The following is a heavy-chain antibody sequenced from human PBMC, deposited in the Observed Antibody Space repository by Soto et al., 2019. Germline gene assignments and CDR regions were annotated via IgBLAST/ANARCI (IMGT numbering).Heavy chain of an antibody. V-gene: IGHV4-31*03. CDR2: FYYSGST. CDR3: ARGVVVAATEPYYYYYYGMDV. Sequence: SETLSLTCTVSGGSISTGGYYWNWIRQHPGKGLEWIGYFYYSGSTYYNPSLKSRVTISVNTSKNQFSLKLSSVTAADTAVYYCARGVVVAATEPYYYYYYGMDVWGQRTTVTVSS. J-gene: IGHJ6*02. CDR1: GGSISTGGYY. D-gene: IGHD2-15*01.